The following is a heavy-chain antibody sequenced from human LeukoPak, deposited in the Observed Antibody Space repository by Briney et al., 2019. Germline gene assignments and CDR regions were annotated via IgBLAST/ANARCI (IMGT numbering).Heavy chain of an antibody. CDR3: AKDVVATL. Sequence: GGSLRLSCAASGFTFSSYAMTWVRQAPGKGLQWVSAVSGSGAHTYYADSVKGRFTISRDNSKNTLYLQMNSLRAEDTAVYYCAKDVVATLWGQGTLVTVSS. D-gene: IGHD5-12*01. J-gene: IGHJ4*02. V-gene: IGHV3-23*01. CDR1: GFTFSSYA. CDR2: VSGSGAHT.